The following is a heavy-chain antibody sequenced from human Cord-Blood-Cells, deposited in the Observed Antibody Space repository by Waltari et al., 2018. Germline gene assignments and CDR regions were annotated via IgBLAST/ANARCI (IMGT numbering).Heavy chain of an antibody. V-gene: IGHV3-48*03. CDR3: ASDLVAANWFDP. Sequence: EVQLVEAGGGLVQLGGSLRLSCAAAGFTFSSYEMNWVRQAPGTGLEWVSYISSSGSTIYYADSVKGRFTISRDNAKDSLYLQMNGLRGEDTAVYYCASDLVAANWFDPWGQGTLVTVSS. D-gene: IGHD2-2*01. CDR1: GFTFSSYE. J-gene: IGHJ5*02. CDR2: ISSSGSTI.